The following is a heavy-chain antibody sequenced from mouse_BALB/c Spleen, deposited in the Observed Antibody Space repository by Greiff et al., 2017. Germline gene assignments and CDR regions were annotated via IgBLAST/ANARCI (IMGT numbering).Heavy chain of an antibody. V-gene: IGHV5-6-5*01. CDR3: AIVAGDAMDY. D-gene: IGHD1-1*01. CDR2: ISSGGST. CDR1: GFTFSSYA. J-gene: IGHJ4*01. Sequence: EVKLVESGGGLVKPGGSLKLSCAASGFTFSSYAMSWVRQTPEKRLEWVASISSGGSTYYPDSVKGRFTISRDNARNILYLQMSSLRAEDTAMYYCAIVAGDAMDYWGQGTSVTVSS.